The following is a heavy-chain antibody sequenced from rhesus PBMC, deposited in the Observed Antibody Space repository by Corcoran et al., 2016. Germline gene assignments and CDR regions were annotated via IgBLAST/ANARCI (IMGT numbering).Heavy chain of an antibody. CDR3: TRTLGGSFDY. J-gene: IGHJ4*01. Sequence: QLQLQESGPGLVKPSETLSLTCAVSGGSLGRNSWSWLRQPPGKGLEWIGRTSGSGGSTDYNPSLKSRVTISTDTSKNQFSLNLRSVTAADTAIYYCTRTLGGSFDYWGQGVLVTVSS. D-gene: IGHD5-42*01. CDR2: TSGSGGST. CDR1: GGSLGRNS. V-gene: IGHV4-173*01.